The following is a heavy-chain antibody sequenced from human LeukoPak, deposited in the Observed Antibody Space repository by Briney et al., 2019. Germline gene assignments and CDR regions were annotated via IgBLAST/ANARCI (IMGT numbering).Heavy chain of an antibody. V-gene: IGHV3-21*01. Sequence: AGGSLRLSCAASGFTFSSYSMNWVRQAPGKGLEWVSSISSSSYIYYADSVKGRFTISRDNAKNSLYLQMNSLRAEDTAVYYCARLPCRYCGILLDYWGQGTLVTVSS. CDR2: ISSSSYI. CDR1: GFTFSSYS. D-gene: IGHD2-21*01. CDR3: ARLPCRYCGILLDY. J-gene: IGHJ4*02.